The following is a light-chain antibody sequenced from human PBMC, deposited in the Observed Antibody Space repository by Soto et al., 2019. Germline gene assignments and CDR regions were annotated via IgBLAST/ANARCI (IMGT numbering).Light chain of an antibody. J-gene: IGLJ2*01. V-gene: IGLV2-8*01. Sequence: QSALTRPPSASGSPGQSVTISCTGTSSDVGGYVYVSWYQQYPGKAPKLMIYEVNKRPSGVPDRFSGSKSGNTASLTVSGLQAEDEADYYCSSYAGTNTDVIFGGGTKLTVL. CDR1: SSDVGGYVY. CDR3: SSYAGTNTDVI. CDR2: EVN.